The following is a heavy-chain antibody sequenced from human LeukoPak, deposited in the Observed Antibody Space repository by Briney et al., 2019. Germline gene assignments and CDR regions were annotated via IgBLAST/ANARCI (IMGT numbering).Heavy chain of an antibody. CDR3: VNVITIFGVATDY. D-gene: IGHD3-3*02. CDR2: ISSSSSTI. J-gene: IGHJ4*02. V-gene: IGHV3-48*04. CDR1: GFTFSSYS. Sequence: GGSLRLSCAASGFTFSSYSMNWVRQAPGKGLEWVSYISSSSSTIYYADSVKGRFTISRDNAKNSLYLQMNSLRAEDTAVYYCVNVITIFGVATDYWGQGALVIVSS.